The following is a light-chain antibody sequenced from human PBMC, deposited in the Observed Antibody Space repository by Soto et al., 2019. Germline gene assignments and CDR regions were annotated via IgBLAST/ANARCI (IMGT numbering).Light chain of an antibody. Sequence: AIQMTQSPSSLSASVGDRVTITCRASQGIRNDLGWYQQRPGKAPKLLIYATSNLQTGVPSRFSGSGSGKDSSLTISSLQPEDFATYYCLQDYSDPRTFGQGTKVEIK. CDR1: QGIRND. CDR3: LQDYSDPRT. J-gene: IGKJ1*01. CDR2: ATS. V-gene: IGKV1-6*01.